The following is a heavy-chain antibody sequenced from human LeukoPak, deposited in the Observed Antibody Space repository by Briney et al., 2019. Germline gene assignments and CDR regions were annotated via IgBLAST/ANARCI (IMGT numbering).Heavy chain of an antibody. CDR3: ARGNALFDY. D-gene: IGHD2-2*01. CDR2: IYSGGSP. Sequence: GGSLRLSCAASGFTVRSSYMSWVRQAPGKGLEWVSVIYSGGSPDYADSAKGRFTISSDNSKNTLYLQMNSLRVEDTAVYYCARGNALFDYWGQGTLVTVSS. J-gene: IGHJ4*02. V-gene: IGHV3-53*01. CDR1: GFTVRSSY.